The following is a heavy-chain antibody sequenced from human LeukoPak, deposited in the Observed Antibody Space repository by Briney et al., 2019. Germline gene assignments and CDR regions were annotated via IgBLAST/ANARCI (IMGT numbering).Heavy chain of an antibody. CDR3: ARKMGPNWFDP. V-gene: IGHV4-59*12. CDR2: IYYSGST. CDR1: GGSISSYY. D-gene: IGHD5-24*01. Sequence: SETLSLTCTVSGGSISSYYWSWIRQPPGKGLEWIGYIYYSGSTYYNPSLKSRVTISVDTSKNQFSLKLSSVTAADTAVYYCARKMGPNWFDPWGQGTLVTVSS. J-gene: IGHJ5*02.